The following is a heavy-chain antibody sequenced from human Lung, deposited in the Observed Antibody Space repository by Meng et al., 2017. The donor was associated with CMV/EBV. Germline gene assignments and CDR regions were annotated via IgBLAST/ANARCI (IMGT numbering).Heavy chain of an antibody. CDR2: IIPMSGRT. Sequence: YAISWERQAPGQGLEWMGGIIPMSGRTNYAQNLQGRVTFTTVESTSTAYMELSSLRSEDTAVYYCAGGETYCTSTTCKVYYYYAMDVWGQGTMVTVSS. J-gene: IGHJ6*02. CDR3: AGGETYCTSTTCKVYYYYAMDV. D-gene: IGHD2-8*01. V-gene: IGHV1-69*05. CDR1: YA.